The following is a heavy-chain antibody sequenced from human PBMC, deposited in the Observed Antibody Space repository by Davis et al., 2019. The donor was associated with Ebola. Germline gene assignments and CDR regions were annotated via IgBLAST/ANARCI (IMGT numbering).Heavy chain of an antibody. CDR1: GFAFRNNA. CDR2: ISGSGGST. Sequence: GGSLRLSCSASGFAFRNNAMNWVRQAPGKGLEWVSAISGSGGSTYYADSVKGRFTISRDNSKNTLYLQMNSLRAEDTAVYYCARDITLRGPFDPWGQGTLVTVSS. V-gene: IGHV3-23*01. D-gene: IGHD3-10*01. CDR3: ARDITLRGPFDP. J-gene: IGHJ5*02.